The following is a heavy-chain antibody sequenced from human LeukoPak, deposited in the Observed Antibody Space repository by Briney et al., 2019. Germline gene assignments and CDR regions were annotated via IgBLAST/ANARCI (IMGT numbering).Heavy chain of an antibody. J-gene: IGHJ4*02. CDR1: GGSISSYY. Sequence: SETLSLTCTVSGGSISSYYWSWIRQPPGKGLEWIGYIYYSGSTYYNPSLKSRVTISVDTSKNQFSLKLSSVTAADTAVYYCARRRPSYYDILTGYSTGGEFDYWGQGTLVTVSS. V-gene: IGHV4-59*08. CDR2: IYYSGST. CDR3: ARRRPSYYDILTGYSTGGEFDY. D-gene: IGHD3-9*01.